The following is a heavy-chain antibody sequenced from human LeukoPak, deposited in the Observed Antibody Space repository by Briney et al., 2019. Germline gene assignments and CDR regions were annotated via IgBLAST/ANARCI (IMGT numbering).Heavy chain of an antibody. D-gene: IGHD3-3*01. CDR1: GGSISSYY. CDR2: IYYSGST. Sequence: NASETLSLTCTVSGGSISSYYWSWIRQPPGKGLEWIGYIYYSGSTNYNPSLKSRVTISVDTSKNQFSLKLSSVTAADTAVYYCARDHHYDFWSGYQYYFDYWGQGTLVTVSS. CDR3: ARDHHYDFWSGYQYYFDY. J-gene: IGHJ4*02. V-gene: IGHV4-59*12.